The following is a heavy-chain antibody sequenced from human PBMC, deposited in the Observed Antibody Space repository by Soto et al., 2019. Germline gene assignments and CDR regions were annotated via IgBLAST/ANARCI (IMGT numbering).Heavy chain of an antibody. CDR2: ISKSDYT. V-gene: IGHV3-21*01. Sequence: GGSLRLSCTVSGFAFNDYGINWVRQAPGKGLEWVSSISKSDYTYYSDSVKGRFAISRDNAKSSVSLQMNTLRVEDTAVYYCAREDSIIIPAVSDFWGQGTLVTVSS. J-gene: IGHJ4*02. D-gene: IGHD2-2*01. CDR1: GFAFNDYG. CDR3: AREDSIIIPAVSDF.